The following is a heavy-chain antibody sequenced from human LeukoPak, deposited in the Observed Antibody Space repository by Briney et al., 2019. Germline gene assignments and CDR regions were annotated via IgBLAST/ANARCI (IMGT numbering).Heavy chain of an antibody. CDR1: GYTFTRYG. Sequence: ASEKVSCKASGYTFTRYGISWVRQAPGQGLVWMGWISAYNGNTNYTQKLQGRVTMTTDTSPSTAHIELRSLRSDDTRVYYCAGGIYYYDSNGVFDYWGQGTLVTVSS. J-gene: IGHJ4*02. V-gene: IGHV1-18*01. CDR2: ISAYNGNT. D-gene: IGHD3-22*01. CDR3: AGGIYYYDSNGVFDY.